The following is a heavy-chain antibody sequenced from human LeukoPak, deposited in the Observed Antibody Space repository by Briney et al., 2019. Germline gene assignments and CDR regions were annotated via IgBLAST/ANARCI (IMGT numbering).Heavy chain of an antibody. D-gene: IGHD3-22*01. J-gene: IGHJ4*02. CDR3: VRQGTNSGYYLLDY. Sequence: PSETLSLTCTVSGGSISSYYWSWIRQSPGKGLEWIGEVAHRGPTVYSPTLNRKYNPSFKSRVTMSVDPSKNQFSLKLTSVTVADTATYYCVRQGTNSGYYLLDYWGQGHLVIVSS. CDR2: VAHRGPTVYSPTLNR. V-gene: IGHV4-59*08. CDR1: GGSISSYY.